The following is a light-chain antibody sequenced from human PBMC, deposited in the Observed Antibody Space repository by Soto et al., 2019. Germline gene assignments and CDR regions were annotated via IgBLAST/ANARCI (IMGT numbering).Light chain of an antibody. CDR2: GNS. CDR3: QSFDSSLSGPVV. V-gene: IGLV1-40*01. Sequence: QSVLTQPPAVSGAPGQRVTISCTGSSSNIGAGYAVHWYQQLPGTAPKLLIYGNSNRPSGVPDRFSGSKSGTSASLAITGLQAEDEADYYCQSFDSSLSGPVVFGGGTKPTVL. J-gene: IGLJ2*01. CDR1: SSNIGAGYA.